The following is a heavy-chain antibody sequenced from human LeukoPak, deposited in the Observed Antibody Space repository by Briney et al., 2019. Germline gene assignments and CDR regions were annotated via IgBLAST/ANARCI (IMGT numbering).Heavy chain of an antibody. V-gene: IGHV3-11*04. CDR3: ARGLQYYYYYMDV. CDR1: GFIFSDYY. Sequence: GGSLRLSCAASGFIFSDYYMSWIRQAPGKGLEWVSYISSSGSITYYADSVKGRFTISRDNAKNSLYLQMSSLRAEDTAVYYCARGLQYYYYYMDVWGKGTTVTVSS. D-gene: IGHD5-24*01. J-gene: IGHJ6*03. CDR2: ISSSGSIT.